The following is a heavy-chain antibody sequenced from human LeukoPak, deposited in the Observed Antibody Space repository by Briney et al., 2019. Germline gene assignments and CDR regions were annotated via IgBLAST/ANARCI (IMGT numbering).Heavy chain of an antibody. CDR1: GGSISSSSYY. Sequence: SETLSLTCTVSGGSISSSSYYWGWIRQPPGKGLEWIGSIYYSGSTYYNPSLKSRVTISVDTSKNQFSLKLSSVTAADTAVYYCARDTVAGIDYWGQGTLVTVSS. D-gene: IGHD6-19*01. V-gene: IGHV4-39*07. J-gene: IGHJ4*02. CDR3: ARDTVAGIDY. CDR2: IYYSGST.